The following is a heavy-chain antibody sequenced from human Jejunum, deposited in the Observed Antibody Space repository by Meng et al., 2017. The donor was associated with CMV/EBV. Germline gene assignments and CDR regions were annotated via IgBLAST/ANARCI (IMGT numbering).Heavy chain of an antibody. CDR3: ARGSIFVSFDS. D-gene: IGHD3-3*01. CDR1: GGSIGSGDYY. V-gene: IGHV4-30-4*08. CDR2: IHDTGST. Sequence: VLLQEPGQGLVKPSQPLSLTCSVCGGSIGSGDYYWSWIRQPPGKGLEWIGYIHDTGSTSHNPSLKSRVDISLGTSKNQFSLTLNSVTAEDTAVYFCARGSIFVSFDSWGQGTLVTVSS. J-gene: IGHJ4*02.